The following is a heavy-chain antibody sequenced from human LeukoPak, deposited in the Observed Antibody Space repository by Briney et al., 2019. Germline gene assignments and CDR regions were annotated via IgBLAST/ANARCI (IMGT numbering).Heavy chain of an antibody. Sequence: PSETLSLTCTVSGGSISSRSYYWGWIRQPPGKGLEWIGSIYYSGNTYYNASLKSQVSISIDTSKNRFSLKLTSVTAADTAVYYCARQTGSGLFILPGGQGTLVTVSS. CDR2: IYYSGNT. D-gene: IGHD3/OR15-3a*01. V-gene: IGHV4-39*01. CDR3: ARQTGSGLFILP. CDR1: GGSISSRSYY. J-gene: IGHJ4*02.